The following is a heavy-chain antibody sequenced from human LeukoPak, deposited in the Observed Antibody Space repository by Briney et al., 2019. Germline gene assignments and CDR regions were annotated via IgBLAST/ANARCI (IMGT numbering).Heavy chain of an antibody. Sequence: GGSLRLSCAASGFTFSSYEMNWVRQAPGKGLEWVSYISSSGSTIYYADSVKGRFTISRDNAKNSLYLQMNSLRAEDTAVYYCARDRGQLWLNDAFDIWGQGAMVTVSS. CDR3: ARDRGQLWLNDAFDI. CDR1: GFTFSSYE. V-gene: IGHV3-48*03. J-gene: IGHJ3*02. D-gene: IGHD5-18*01. CDR2: ISSSGSTI.